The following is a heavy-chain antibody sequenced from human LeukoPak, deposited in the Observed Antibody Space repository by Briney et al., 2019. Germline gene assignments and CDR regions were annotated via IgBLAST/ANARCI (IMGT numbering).Heavy chain of an antibody. D-gene: IGHD3-22*01. CDR3: ARAPPYYYDSSGYVY. J-gene: IGHJ4*02. Sequence: PGGSLRLSCAASGFTFSSYEMNWVRQAPGKGLEWVSYISSSGSTIYYADSVKGRFTISRDNAKNSLYLQMNSLRAEDTAVYYCARAPPYYYDSSGYVYWGQGTLVTVSS. V-gene: IGHV3-48*03. CDR2: ISSSGSTI. CDR1: GFTFSSYE.